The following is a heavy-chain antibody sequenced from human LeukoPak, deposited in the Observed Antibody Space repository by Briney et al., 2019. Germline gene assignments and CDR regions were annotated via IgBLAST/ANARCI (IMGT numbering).Heavy chain of an antibody. CDR3: ARDVYCSSTSCYGRHNWFDP. J-gene: IGHJ5*02. CDR1: GGSISSYY. V-gene: IGHV4-4*07. Sequence: SETLSLTCTVSGGSISSYYWSWIRQPAGKGLEWIGRIYTSGSTNYKPSLKNRVTMSVDTSKNQFSLKLSSVTAADTAVYYCARDVYCSSTSCYGRHNWFDPWGQGTLVTVSS. D-gene: IGHD2-2*01. CDR2: IYTSGST.